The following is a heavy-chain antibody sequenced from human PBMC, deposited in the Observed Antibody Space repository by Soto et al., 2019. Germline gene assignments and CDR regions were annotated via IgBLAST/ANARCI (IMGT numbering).Heavy chain of an antibody. CDR1: VAALTGYY. CDR3: ARGGDYLNRGAIGCLDY. D-gene: IGHD2-21*01. Sequence: PSDPGSLTLAVSVAALTGYYWTWIRQSPGKGLEWIGEINHRGRTDSNPSLKSRVTMSIYASKKVFTLNLTSGTDADTAVYFCARGGDYLNRGAIGCLDYWGQGTLVTVSS. CDR2: INHRGRT. V-gene: IGHV4-34*01. J-gene: IGHJ4*02.